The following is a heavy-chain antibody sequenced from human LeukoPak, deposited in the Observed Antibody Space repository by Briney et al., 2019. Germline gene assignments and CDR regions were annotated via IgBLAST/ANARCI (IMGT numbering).Heavy chain of an antibody. CDR2: ITPDGSRT. CDR3: VKDFVGARDY. J-gene: IGHJ4*02. D-gene: IGHD1-26*01. CDR1: GFTFSSYA. Sequence: PGGSLRLSCAASGFTFSSYAMSWVRQAPGKGLEWVSRITPDGSRTDHADSVRGRFTISRDDAKNTLYLQMDSLRAEDTAVYYCVKDFVGARDYWGQGTLVTVSS. V-gene: IGHV3-74*01.